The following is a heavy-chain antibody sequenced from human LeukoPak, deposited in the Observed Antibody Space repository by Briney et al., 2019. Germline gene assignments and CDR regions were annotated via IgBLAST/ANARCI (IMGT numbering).Heavy chain of an antibody. J-gene: IGHJ4*02. V-gene: IGHV6-1*01. CDR3: ARETGYFDY. D-gene: IGHD1-1*01. CDR2: TYYRSKWYN. CDR1: GDSVSSNSA. Sequence: SQTLSLTCAISGDSVSSNSAWNWIRQSPSRGLEWLGRTYYRSKWYNDYSVSVKSRITINPDTSKNQFSLQLNSVTPEDTAVYYCARETGYFDYWGQGTLVTVSS.